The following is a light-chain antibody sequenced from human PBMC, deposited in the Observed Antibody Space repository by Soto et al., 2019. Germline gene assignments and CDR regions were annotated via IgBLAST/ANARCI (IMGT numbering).Light chain of an antibody. CDR2: EVA. Sequence: QLVLTQPASVSGSPGQTITISCTGTSSDIGGYDVVSWYQQHPGKAPKLLIYEVAKRPSGVSNRFSGSKSGSTASLTVSGLQAEDEADYHCCSFAGGTTFWLFGGGTKLTVL. J-gene: IGLJ3*02. CDR3: CSFAGGTTFWL. V-gene: IGLV2-23*02. CDR1: SSDIGGYDV.